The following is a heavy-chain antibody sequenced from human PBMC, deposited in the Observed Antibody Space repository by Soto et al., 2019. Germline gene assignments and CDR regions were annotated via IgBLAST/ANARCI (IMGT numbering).Heavy chain of an antibody. CDR1: VGSISSYY. J-gene: IGHJ6*02. D-gene: IGHD6-13*01. V-gene: IGHV4-59*01. CDR2: IYYSGST. Sequence: PSETLSLTCTVSVGSISSYYWIWIRQPPGKGLEWIGYIYYSGSTNYNPSLKSRVTISVDTSKNQFSLKLSSVTAADTAVYYCARGGAAAGPSWGYYYYYYGMDVWGQGTTVTVSS. CDR3: ARGGAAAGPSWGYYYYYYGMDV.